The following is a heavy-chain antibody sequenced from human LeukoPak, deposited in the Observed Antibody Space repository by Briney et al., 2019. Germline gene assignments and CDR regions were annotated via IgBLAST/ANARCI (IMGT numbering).Heavy chain of an antibody. J-gene: IGHJ6*02. CDR3: ARRGYYGTNLYYAMDV. V-gene: IGHV5-51*01. D-gene: IGHD4/OR15-4a*01. Sequence: GESLKISCKGSGYNFASYWIGWVRQMPGKGLEWMGIIYPRDSDTRYSPSFQGQVTISADKSTSTAFLQWSSLRASDTAMYYCARRGYYGTNLYYAMDVWGQGTTVTVSS. CDR1: GYNFASYW. CDR2: IYPRDSDT.